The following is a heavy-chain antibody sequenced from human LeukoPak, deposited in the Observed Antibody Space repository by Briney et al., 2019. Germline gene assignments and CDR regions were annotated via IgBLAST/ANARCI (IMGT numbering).Heavy chain of an antibody. J-gene: IGHJ5*02. CDR1: GFTFSSYG. CDR3: ASSDIVVVVAAKRERFDP. Sequence: GGSLRLSCAVSGFTFSSYGMSWVRQAPGKGLEWVSAISGRDSNTYYADSVEGRFTISRDNSKNTLYLHLNSLRAEDTAVYYCASSDIVVVVAAKRERFDPWGQGTLVTVSS. D-gene: IGHD2-15*01. CDR2: ISGRDSNT. V-gene: IGHV3-23*01.